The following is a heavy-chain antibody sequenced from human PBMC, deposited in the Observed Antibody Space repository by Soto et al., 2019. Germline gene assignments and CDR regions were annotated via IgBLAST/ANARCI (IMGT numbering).Heavy chain of an antibody. J-gene: IGHJ4*02. CDR1: GFTFSTYW. V-gene: IGHV3-7*01. CDR3: SRSLNS. CDR2: IKKDGSEK. Sequence: PGGSLSLSCAASGFTFSTYWMDWVRQPPGKGLEWVANIKKDGSEKNYVDSVKGRFTIYRDNAKNSLYLQMSSLTAEDSALYYCSRSLNSWGQGTLVTVSS.